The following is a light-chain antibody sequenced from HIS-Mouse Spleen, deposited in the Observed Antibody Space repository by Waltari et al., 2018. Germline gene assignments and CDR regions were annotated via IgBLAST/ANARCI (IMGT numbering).Light chain of an antibody. J-gene: IGLJ1*01. CDR1: RSDVGSYNR. CDR3: SSYTSSSTV. CDR2: EVS. Sequence: QSALTQPPSVSGSPGQSVTISCTGTRSDVGSYNRVSWYQQPPGTAPKRMIYEVSNRPSGVPDRFSGSKSGNTASLTISGLQAEDEADYYCSSYTSSSTVFGTGTKVTVL. V-gene: IGLV2-18*02.